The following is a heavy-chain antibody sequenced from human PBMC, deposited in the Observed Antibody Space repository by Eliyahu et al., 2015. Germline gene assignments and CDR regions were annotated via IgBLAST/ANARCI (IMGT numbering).Heavy chain of an antibody. J-gene: IGHJ5*02. CDR3: ARVADTSGWRPRQYNWFDP. V-gene: IGHV4-4*02. CDR1: GGSISXSXW. CDR2: IYHSGST. Sequence: QVQLQESGPGLVKPSGTXSLTXAXXGGSISXSXWWTWVRQPPGKGLEWXGEIYHSGSTNVNPSLKSRVTISVDKSKNQFSLKLSSVTAADTAVYYCARVADTSGWRPRQYNWFDPWGQGTVVIVSS. D-gene: IGHD6-19*01.